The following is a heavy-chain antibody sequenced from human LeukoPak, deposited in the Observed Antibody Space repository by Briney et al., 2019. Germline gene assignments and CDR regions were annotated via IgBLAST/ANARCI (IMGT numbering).Heavy chain of an antibody. J-gene: IGHJ6*03. V-gene: IGHV3-23*01. CDR1: GFTFSSYA. D-gene: IGHD2-15*01. CDR2: ITSSGGTT. Sequence: GGSLRLSCAASGFTFSSYAMSWVRQAPGKGLEWVSTITSSGGTTYYADSVKGRFTISRGNSKNTLFVQMNSLTTADTASYYCARDRCSGANCYFYYYYMDVWGKGTTVTVSS. CDR3: ARDRCSGANCYFYYYYMDV.